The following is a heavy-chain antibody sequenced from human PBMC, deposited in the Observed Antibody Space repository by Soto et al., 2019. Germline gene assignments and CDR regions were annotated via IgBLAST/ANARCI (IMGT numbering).Heavy chain of an antibody. CDR3: ARDNITGLFDY. J-gene: IGHJ4*02. V-gene: IGHV4-34*01. CDR1: SAAFAGYS. D-gene: IGHD2-8*02. CDR2: INHSGST. Sequence: SLACVSRSAAFAGYSCTPSPQPPGKGLEWIGQINHSGSTIYSTSLKSRLTISVPTSKNQFSLELSSVTAADTAVYYCARDNITGLFDYPGQGTLVTVS.